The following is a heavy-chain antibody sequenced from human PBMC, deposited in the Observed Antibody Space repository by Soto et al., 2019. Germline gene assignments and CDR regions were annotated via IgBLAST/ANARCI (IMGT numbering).Heavy chain of an antibody. V-gene: IGHV3-23*04. CDR3: AKDRHPDGFWPFDH. D-gene: IGHD3-3*01. CDR2: LYGNGDGI. J-gene: IGHJ4*02. Sequence: EVQLVESGGGLVQPGGSLRLSCAASGFTFSTYAMSWVRQAPGQGLEWLAGLYGNGDGISYAESVKGRFTISRDNSRNTLYLQMNSLRSDDTAIYYCAKDRHPDGFWPFDHWGRGTLIIVSS. CDR1: GFTFSTYA.